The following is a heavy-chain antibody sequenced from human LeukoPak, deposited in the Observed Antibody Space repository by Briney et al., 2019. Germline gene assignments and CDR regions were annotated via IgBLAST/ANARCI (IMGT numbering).Heavy chain of an antibody. J-gene: IGHJ4*02. CDR2: INHSGST. V-gene: IGHV4-34*01. Sequence: PSETLSLTCAVYGGSFSGYYWSWIRQPPGKGLEWIGEINHSGSTNYNPSLKSRVTISVDTSKKQFSLQLSSATAADTGVYYCARVSDIMISFGGGISYFDYWGQGSLVTVSS. CDR3: ARVSDIMISFGGGISYFDY. D-gene: IGHD3-16*02. CDR1: GGSFSGYY.